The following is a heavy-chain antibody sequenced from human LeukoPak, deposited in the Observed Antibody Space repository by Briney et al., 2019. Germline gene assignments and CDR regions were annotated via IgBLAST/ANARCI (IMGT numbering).Heavy chain of an antibody. CDR3: ARHYYGSGRTWYYYYMDV. CDR1: GGSFSGYY. J-gene: IGHJ6*03. V-gene: IGHV4-34*01. D-gene: IGHD3-10*01. CDR2: INHSGST. Sequence: PSETLSLTCAVYGGSFSGYYWTWIRQPPGKGLEWIGEINHSGSTNYNPSLNSRVTISVDTSKNQFSLKLSSVTAADTAVYYCARHYYGSGRTWYYYYMDVWGKGTTVTISS.